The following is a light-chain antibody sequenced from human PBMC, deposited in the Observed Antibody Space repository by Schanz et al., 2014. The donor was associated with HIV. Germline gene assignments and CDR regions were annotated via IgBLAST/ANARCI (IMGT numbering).Light chain of an antibody. Sequence: QSALTQPASVSGSPGQSISISCTGSSSDIGGYKYVSWYQQHPDKAPKLVIFDVIKRPSGVSNRFSGSKSGNTASLTISGLQADDEADYYCSSYAGSNNLVFGGGTKLTVL. CDR3: SSYAGSNNLV. V-gene: IGLV2-14*03. CDR1: SSDIGGYKY. J-gene: IGLJ2*01. CDR2: DVI.